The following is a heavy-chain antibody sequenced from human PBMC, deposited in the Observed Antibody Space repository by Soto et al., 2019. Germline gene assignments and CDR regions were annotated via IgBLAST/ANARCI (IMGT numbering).Heavy chain of an antibody. J-gene: IGHJ4*02. CDR2: IIPIFGTA. CDR1: GGTFSSYA. D-gene: IGHD3-22*01. V-gene: IGHV1-69*01. Sequence: QVQLVQSGAEVKKPGSSVQVSCKASGGTFSSYAISWVRQAPGQGLEWMGGIIPIFGTANYAQKFQGRVTITADESTSTAYMELSSLRSEDTAVYYCARVYYDSSGYYEWDYWGQGTLVTVSS. CDR3: ARVYYDSSGYYEWDY.